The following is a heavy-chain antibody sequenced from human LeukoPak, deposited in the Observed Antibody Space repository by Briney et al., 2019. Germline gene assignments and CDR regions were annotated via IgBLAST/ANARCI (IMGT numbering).Heavy chain of an antibody. D-gene: IGHD1-7*01. Sequence: SETLSLTCAVSGYSISSGYYWGWIRKPPGKGLEWSGSIYHSGSTYYNPPLKSRVTISVDTSKNQFSLKLSSVTAADTAVYYCARVRNNWNYFSARNNWFDPWGQGTLVTVSS. J-gene: IGHJ5*02. CDR3: ARVRNNWNYFSARNNWFDP. CDR2: IYHSGST. CDR1: GYSISSGYY. V-gene: IGHV4-38-2*01.